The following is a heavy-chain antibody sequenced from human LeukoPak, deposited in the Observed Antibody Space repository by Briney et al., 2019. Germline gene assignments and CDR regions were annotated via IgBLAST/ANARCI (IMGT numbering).Heavy chain of an antibody. D-gene: IGHD1-1*01. J-gene: IGHJ4*02. CDR3: ARELNWTRPGHIDY. CDR2: MNPNSGNT. V-gene: IGHV1-8*01. CDR1: GYTFTSYD. Sequence: EASVKVSCKASGYTFTSYDINWVRQATGQGLEWMGWMNPNSGNTGYAQTFQGRVTMTRNTSISTAYMELSSLRSEATAVYYWARELNWTRPGHIDYWGQGTLVTVSS.